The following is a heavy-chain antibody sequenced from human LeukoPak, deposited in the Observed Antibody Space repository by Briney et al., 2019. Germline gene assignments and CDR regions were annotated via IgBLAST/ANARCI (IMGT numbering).Heavy chain of an antibody. CDR2: IYYTGST. CDR1: GASISGGTNY. V-gene: IGHV4-39*01. Sequence: SETLTLTCSVSGASISGGTNYWGWIAQPPGMGLEWIGSIYYTGSTYDNPSLKSRVTISVDTSKNQFSLELSSVTAADTAMYYCARRGGSGRAFDYWGQGTLVTVSS. D-gene: IGHD1-26*01. CDR3: ARRGGSGRAFDY. J-gene: IGHJ4*02.